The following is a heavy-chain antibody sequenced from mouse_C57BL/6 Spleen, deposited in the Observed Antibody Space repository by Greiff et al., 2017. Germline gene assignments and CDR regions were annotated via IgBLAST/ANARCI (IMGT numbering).Heavy chain of an antibody. J-gene: IGHJ1*03. V-gene: IGHV5-9*04. CDR3: ARKHYYGRSNWYFDV. D-gene: IGHD1-2*01. Sequence: EVKLVESGGGLVKPGGSLKLSCAASGFTFSSYTMSWVRQTPGKSLEWVAAISGDSGNTSYPDSVKGRVIITRDNAENTAYLKLSSLRSEDSAVYYCARKHYYGRSNWYFDVWGKGTTVTVAS. CDR1: GFTFSSYT. CDR2: ISGDSGNT.